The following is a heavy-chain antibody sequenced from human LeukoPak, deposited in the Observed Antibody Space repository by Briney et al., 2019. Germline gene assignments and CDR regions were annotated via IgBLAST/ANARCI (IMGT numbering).Heavy chain of an antibody. CDR2: ITSRGDI. CDR1: GFTFRTYS. J-gene: IGHJ3*02. CDR3: TRERGPHRWEFHI. Sequence: GGSLRLSCAASGFTFRTYSMTWVRQAPGKGLEWVSSITSRGDIFHADSVKGRFSVSRDDAENSLYLQMNTLRVDDTALYYCTRERGPHRWEFHIWGQGTMVTVSS. D-gene: IGHD1-26*01. V-gene: IGHV3-21*01.